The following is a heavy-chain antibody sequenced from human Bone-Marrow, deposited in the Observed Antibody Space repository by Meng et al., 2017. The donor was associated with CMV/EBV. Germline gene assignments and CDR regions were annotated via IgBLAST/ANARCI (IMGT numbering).Heavy chain of an antibody. CDR1: GFTFSSYG. V-gene: IGHV3-33*06. D-gene: IGHD3-3*01. Sequence: GGSLRLSCAASGFTFSSYGMHWVRQAPGKGLEWVAVIWYDGSNKYYADSVKGRFTISRDNSKNTLYLQMNSLRAEDTAVYYCAKACDFWSGYSNYGMDVWGQGTMVTVAS. J-gene: IGHJ6*02. CDR3: AKACDFWSGYSNYGMDV. CDR2: IWYDGSNK.